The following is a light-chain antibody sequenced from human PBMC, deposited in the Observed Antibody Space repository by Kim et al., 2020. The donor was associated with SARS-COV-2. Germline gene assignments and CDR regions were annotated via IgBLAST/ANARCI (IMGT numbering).Light chain of an antibody. V-gene: IGKV1-17*03. CDR2: AAS. Sequence: VGDRVSITCRASQDIDNYLSWFQQKPGTVPKRLIYAASSLQSGVPSRFSGSGSGTEFTLTISGLQPEDSATYYCLQHKTYPWAFGQGTKVDIK. CDR3: LQHKTYPWA. CDR1: QDIDNY. J-gene: IGKJ1*01.